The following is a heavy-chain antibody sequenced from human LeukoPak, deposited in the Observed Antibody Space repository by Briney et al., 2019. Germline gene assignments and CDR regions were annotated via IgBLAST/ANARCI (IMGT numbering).Heavy chain of an antibody. CDR1: GGTFSSYA. Sequence: ASVKVSCKASGGTFSSYAISWVRQAPGQGLEWMGGIIPIFGTANYAQKFQGRVTITADESTSTAYMELSSLRSEDTAVYYCALGSDFWSGFDYWGQGTLVTVSS. J-gene: IGHJ4*02. D-gene: IGHD3-3*01. CDR2: IIPIFGTA. V-gene: IGHV1-69*13. CDR3: ALGSDFWSGFDY.